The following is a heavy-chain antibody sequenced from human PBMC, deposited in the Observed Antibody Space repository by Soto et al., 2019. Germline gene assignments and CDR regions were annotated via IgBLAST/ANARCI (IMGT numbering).Heavy chain of an antibody. Sequence: GGSLRLSCAASGFTFSSYSMNWVRQAPGKGLEWVSSISSSSSYIYYADSVKGRFTISRDNAKNSLYLQMNSLRAEDTAVYYCASPYPVTTSINSSGWYRDWFDPWGQGTLVTVSS. V-gene: IGHV3-21*01. CDR2: ISSSSSYI. D-gene: IGHD6-19*01. CDR3: ASPYPVTTSINSSGWYRDWFDP. CDR1: GFTFSSYS. J-gene: IGHJ5*02.